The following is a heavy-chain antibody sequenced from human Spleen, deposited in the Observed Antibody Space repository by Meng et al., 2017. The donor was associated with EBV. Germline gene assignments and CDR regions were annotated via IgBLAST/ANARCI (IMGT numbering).Heavy chain of an antibody. CDR3: ATFPIVAAYTRGFFDY. CDR2: INPIFESA. Sequence: QVQLVQSGAAVTTPGSPVKVFCKASGDSFSNYAIHWVRQAPGQGLEWMGGINPIFESAKYPPKFQGRVTITADQSASTAYMELRSLTSEDTAVYYCATFPIVAAYTRGFFDYWGQGTLFNVSS. V-gene: IGHV1-69*01. J-gene: IGHJ4*02. D-gene: IGHD3-16*01. CDR1: GDSFSNYA.